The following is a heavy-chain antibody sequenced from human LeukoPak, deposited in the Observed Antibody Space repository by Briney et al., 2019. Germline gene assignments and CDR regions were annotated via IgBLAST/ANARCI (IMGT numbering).Heavy chain of an antibody. D-gene: IGHD1-14*01. Sequence: GASVRVSCKASGYTFTGYYMHWVRQAPGQGLEWMGWINPNSGGTNYAQKFQGRVTMTRDTSISTAYMELSRLRSDDTAVYYCARVWPLSETGGAFDIWGQGTMVTVSS. J-gene: IGHJ3*02. CDR3: ARVWPLSETGGAFDI. V-gene: IGHV1-2*02. CDR2: INPNSGGT. CDR1: GYTFTGYY.